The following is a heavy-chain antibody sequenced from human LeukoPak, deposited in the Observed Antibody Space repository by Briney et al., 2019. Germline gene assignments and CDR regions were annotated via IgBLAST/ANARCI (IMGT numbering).Heavy chain of an antibody. CDR1: GGSISSSSYY. CDR2: IYYSGST. CDR3: ARDESTKHFDY. J-gene: IGHJ4*02. Sequence: PSETLSLTCTVSGGSISSSSYYWGWIRQPPGKGLGWIGCIYYSGSTYYNPSLKSRVTISVDTSKNQSSLKLSSVTAADTAVYYCARDESTKHFDYWGQGTLVTVSS. D-gene: IGHD2-2*01. V-gene: IGHV4-39*07.